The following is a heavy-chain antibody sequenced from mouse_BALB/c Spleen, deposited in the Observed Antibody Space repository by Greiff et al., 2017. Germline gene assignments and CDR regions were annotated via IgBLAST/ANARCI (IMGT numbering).Heavy chain of an antibody. CDR2: IYPGNSDT. CDR1: GYTFTSYW. D-gene: IGHD2-10*01. Sequence: VQLKESGTVLARPGASVKMSCKASGYTFTSYWMHWVKQRPGQGLEWIGAIYPGNSDTSYNQKFKGKAKLTAVTSTSTAYMELSSLTNEDSAVYYCTRVPYYGNYDYAMDYWGQGTSVTVSS. J-gene: IGHJ4*01. CDR3: TRVPYYGNYDYAMDY. V-gene: IGHV1-5*01.